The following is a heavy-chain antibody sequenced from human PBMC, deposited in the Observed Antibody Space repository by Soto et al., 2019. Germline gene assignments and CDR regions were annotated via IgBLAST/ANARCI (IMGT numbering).Heavy chain of an antibody. CDR2: IYYSGST. J-gene: IGHJ6*03. D-gene: IGHD3-16*01. CDR3: ARHGAGHYYYYYYMNV. V-gene: IGHV4-59*08. CDR1: GGSISSYY. Sequence: SETLSLTCTVSGGSISSYYWSWIRQPPGKGLEWIGYIYYSGSTNYNPSLKSRVTISVDTSKNQFSLKLSSVTAADTAVYYCARHGAGHYYYYYYMNVWGKGTTVTVS.